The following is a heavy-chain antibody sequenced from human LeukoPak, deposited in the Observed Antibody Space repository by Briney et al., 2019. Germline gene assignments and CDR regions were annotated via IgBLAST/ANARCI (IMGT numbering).Heavy chain of an antibody. CDR3: ARGGRELPNYYYYMDV. Sequence: PSETLSLTCAVYGGSFSGYYWSWIRQPPGKGLEWIGEINHSGSTNYNPSLKSRVTISVDTSKNQFSLKLSSVTAADTAVYYCARGGRELPNYYYYMDVWGKGTTVTVSS. V-gene: IGHV4-34*01. CDR2: INHSGST. CDR1: GGSFSGYY. J-gene: IGHJ6*03. D-gene: IGHD1-26*01.